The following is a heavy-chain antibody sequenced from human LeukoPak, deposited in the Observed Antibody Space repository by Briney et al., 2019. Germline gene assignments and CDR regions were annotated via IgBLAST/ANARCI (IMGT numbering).Heavy chain of an antibody. J-gene: IGHJ4*02. D-gene: IGHD1-26*01. CDR2: IRYSGST. CDR3: ARHVNSGTHPLDY. CDR1: GGSISSSSYY. Sequence: ASETLSLTCTVSGGSISSSSYYWGWIRQPPGKGLEWIGYIRYSGSTNYNPSLKSRVTISVDTSKNQFSLKLSSVTAADTAVYYCARHVNSGTHPLDYWGQGTLVTVSS. V-gene: IGHV4-61*05.